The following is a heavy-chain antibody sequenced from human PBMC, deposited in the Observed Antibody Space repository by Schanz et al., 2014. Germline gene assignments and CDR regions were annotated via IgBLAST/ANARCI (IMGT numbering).Heavy chain of an antibody. CDR3: AKDSTHIDIVRVPTAIDY. Sequence: EVQLVESGGGLVKPGGSLRLSCAVSGFTVSSNHMSWVRQAPGKGLEWVSSISSSSSYIYYADSVKGRFTISRDNAKNSLYLQMNSLRAEDTAVYYCAKDSTHIDIVRVPTAIDYWGQGTLVTVSS. CDR2: ISSSSSYI. J-gene: IGHJ4*02. D-gene: IGHD2-2*01. V-gene: IGHV3-21*01. CDR1: GFTVSSNH.